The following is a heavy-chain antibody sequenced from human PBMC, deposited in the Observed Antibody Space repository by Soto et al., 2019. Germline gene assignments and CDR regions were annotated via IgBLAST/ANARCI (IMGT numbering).Heavy chain of an antibody. CDR2: INPNSGGT. J-gene: IGHJ5*02. Sequence: ASVKVSCKASGYTFTGYYMHWVRQAPGQGLEWMGWINPNSGGTNYAQKFQGWVTMTRDTSISTAYMELSRLRSDDTAVYYCARGSPDYDFWSGYTLRNWFDPWGQGTLVTVSS. V-gene: IGHV1-2*04. CDR3: ARGSPDYDFWSGYTLRNWFDP. D-gene: IGHD3-3*01. CDR1: GYTFTGYY.